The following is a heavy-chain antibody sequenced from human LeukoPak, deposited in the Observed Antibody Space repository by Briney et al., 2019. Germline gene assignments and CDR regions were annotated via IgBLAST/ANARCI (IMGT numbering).Heavy chain of an antibody. J-gene: IGHJ4*02. CDR1: GYTFTGYY. V-gene: IGHV1-2*06. CDR2: INPNSGGT. Sequence: GASVKVSCKASGYTFTGYYMHWVRQAPGQGLEWMGRINPNSGGTNYAQKFKGRVTMTRDTSISTAYMELSRPRSDDTAVYYCASQASSTMIVVPGYWGQGTLVTVSS. CDR3: ASQASSTMIVVPGY. D-gene: IGHD3-22*01.